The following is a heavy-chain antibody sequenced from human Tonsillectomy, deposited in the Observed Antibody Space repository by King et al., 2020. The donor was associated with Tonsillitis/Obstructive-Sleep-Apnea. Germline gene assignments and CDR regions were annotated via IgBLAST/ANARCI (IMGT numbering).Heavy chain of an antibody. CDR2: INHSGST. J-gene: IGHJ4*02. Sequence: VQLQQWGAGLLKPSETLSLTCAVYGGSFSGYYWSWIRQPPGKGLEWIGEINHSGSTNYNPSLKSRVTISVDTSKTQFSLKLSSVTAADTAVYYCARAENSRVDYWGQGTLVTVSS. D-gene: IGHD4-23*01. V-gene: IGHV4-34*01. CDR3: ARAENSRVDY. CDR1: GGSFSGYY.